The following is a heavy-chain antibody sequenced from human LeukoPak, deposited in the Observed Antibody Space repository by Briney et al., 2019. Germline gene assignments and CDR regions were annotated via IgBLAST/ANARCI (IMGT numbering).Heavy chain of an antibody. J-gene: IGHJ4*02. CDR3: ARERGAVADELYYFDD. Sequence: GGSLRLSCAASGFTFSSDRMSWVRQAPGKGLERVANIKKDGSEKYYVDPVQGRFTISRVNAKNSLYLQINSLRAEDTAAYYFARERGAVADELYYFDDWGQGTLVTVSS. CDR1: GFTFSSDR. D-gene: IGHD6-19*01. CDR2: IKKDGSEK. V-gene: IGHV3-7*01.